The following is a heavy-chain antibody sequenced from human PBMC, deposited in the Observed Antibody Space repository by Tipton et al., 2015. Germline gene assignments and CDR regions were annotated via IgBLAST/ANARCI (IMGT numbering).Heavy chain of an antibody. D-gene: IGHD4-23*01. J-gene: IGHJ4*02. V-gene: IGHV4-59*07. CDR3: ARARGRHGGLFDS. Sequence: TLSLTCSVSGGSIDSYYWSWIRQPPGKGLEWIGYIQYSGSTNYNPSLKSRVTISVDTSKTQFSLKMSSVTASDTAVYYCARARGRHGGLFDSWGQGILVTVSS. CDR2: IQYSGST. CDR1: GGSIDSYY.